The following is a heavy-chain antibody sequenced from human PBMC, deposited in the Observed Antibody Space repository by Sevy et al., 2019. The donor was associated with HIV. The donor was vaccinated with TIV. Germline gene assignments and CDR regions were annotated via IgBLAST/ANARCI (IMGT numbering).Heavy chain of an antibody. CDR3: ARSYSSSWYILYYFDY. D-gene: IGHD6-13*01. CDR2: IGCSNSYI. J-gene: IGHJ4*02. CDR1: GFSFSSYS. Sequence: GGSLRLSCAASGFSFSSYSVSWVRQAPGKGLEWVASIGCSNSYIYYADSVKGRFTISRDNAKNSLFLHMNTLRAEDTAVYYCARSYSSSWYILYYFDYWGQGTPVTVSS. V-gene: IGHV3-21*01.